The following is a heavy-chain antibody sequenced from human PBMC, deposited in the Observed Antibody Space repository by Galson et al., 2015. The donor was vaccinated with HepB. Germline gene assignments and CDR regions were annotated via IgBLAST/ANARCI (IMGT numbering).Heavy chain of an antibody. D-gene: IGHD3-22*01. J-gene: IGHJ5*02. Sequence: SLRLSCAASGFTFSSYAMSWVRQAPGKGLEWVSAISGSGGSTYYADSVKGRFTISRDNSKNTLYLQMNSLRAEDTAVYCCAKVPYYYDSSGYPRINWFDPWGQGTLVTVSS. CDR1: GFTFSSYA. CDR2: ISGSGGST. V-gene: IGHV3-23*01. CDR3: AKVPYYYDSSGYPRINWFDP.